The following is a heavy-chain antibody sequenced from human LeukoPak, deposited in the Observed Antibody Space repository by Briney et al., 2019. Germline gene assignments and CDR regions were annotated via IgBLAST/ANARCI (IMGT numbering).Heavy chain of an antibody. J-gene: IGHJ5*02. V-gene: IGHV3-7*02. CDR3: ARVRGAVNWFDP. CDR1: GFTFSSYW. Sequence: GGSLRLSCAASGFTFSSYWMSWVRQAPGQGLEWVANIKHDGSETNYADSVKGRFTISRDKAKNSLYMQMNSLRAEDTAVYYCARVRGAVNWFDPWGQGTLVTVSS. D-gene: IGHD6-19*01. CDR2: IKHDGSET.